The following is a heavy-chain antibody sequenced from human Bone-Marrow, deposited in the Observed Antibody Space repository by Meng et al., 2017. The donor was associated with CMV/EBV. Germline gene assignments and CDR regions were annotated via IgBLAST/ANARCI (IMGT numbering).Heavy chain of an antibody. CDR1: GFTFSSYS. CDR3: ARVIAPYGMDV. Sequence: GESLKISCAASGFTFSSYSMNWVRQAPGKGLEWVSSISSSSSYIYYADSVKGRFTISRDNAKNTLYLQMNSLRAEDTAVYYCARVIAPYGMDVWGQGTTVTVSS. CDR2: ISSSSSYI. V-gene: IGHV3-21*01. D-gene: IGHD2-21*01. J-gene: IGHJ6*02.